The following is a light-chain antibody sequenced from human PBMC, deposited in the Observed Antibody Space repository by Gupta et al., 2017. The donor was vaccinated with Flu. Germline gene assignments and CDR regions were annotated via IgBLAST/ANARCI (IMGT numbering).Light chain of an antibody. V-gene: IGLV1-47*01. CDR2: END. Sequence: QSVLTQPPPASGTPGQPVTISCSGSNSKIGSNYVYWYQQFPGPSPKLLVYENDLRLSGVPDRFSGSKSDTSASLAISGLRAEDEADYYCAGLDDILRGGLFGGGTKLTVL. CDR3: AGLDDILRGGL. CDR1: NSKIGSNY. J-gene: IGLJ2*01.